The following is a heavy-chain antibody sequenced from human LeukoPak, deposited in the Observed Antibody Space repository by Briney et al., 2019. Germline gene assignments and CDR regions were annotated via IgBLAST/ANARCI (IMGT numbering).Heavy chain of an antibody. V-gene: IGHV1-8*03. CDR3: ARGRLYSGSYYLDY. CDR1: GYTFTSYD. J-gene: IGHJ4*02. Sequence: ASVKVSCKASGYTFTSYDINWVRQATGQGLEWMGWMNPNSGNTGYAQKFQGRVTITRNTSISTAYMELSSLRSEDTAVYYCARGRLYSGSYYLDYWGQGTLVTVSS. CDR2: MNPNSGNT. D-gene: IGHD1-26*01.